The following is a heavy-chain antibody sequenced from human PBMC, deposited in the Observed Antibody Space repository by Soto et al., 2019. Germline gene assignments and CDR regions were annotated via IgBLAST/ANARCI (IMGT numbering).Heavy chain of an antibody. CDR1: GGTFSSYA. J-gene: IGHJ6*02. CDR2: IIPIFGTA. CDR3: ARDRYDILTGYRYYYYYGMDV. V-gene: IGHV1-69*13. Sequence: SVKVSCKASGGTFSSYAISWVRQAPGQGLEWMGGIIPIFGTANYAQKFQGRVTITADESTSTAYMELSSLRSEDTAVYYCARDRYDILTGYRYYYYYGMDVWGQGTTVTVSS. D-gene: IGHD3-9*01.